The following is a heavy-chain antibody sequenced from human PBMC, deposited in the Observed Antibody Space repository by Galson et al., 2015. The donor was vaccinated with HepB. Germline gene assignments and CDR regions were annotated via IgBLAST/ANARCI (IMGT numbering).Heavy chain of an antibody. D-gene: IGHD5-18*01. CDR2: IWYDGSNK. Sequence: SLRLSCAASGFTFSSYGMHWVRQAPGKGLEWVAVIWYDGSNKYYADSVKGRFTISRDNSKNTLYLQMNSLRAEDTAVYYCAKEKDTAMLYFDYWGQGTLVTVSS. J-gene: IGHJ4*02. CDR3: AKEKDTAMLYFDY. CDR1: GFTFSSYG. V-gene: IGHV3-33*06.